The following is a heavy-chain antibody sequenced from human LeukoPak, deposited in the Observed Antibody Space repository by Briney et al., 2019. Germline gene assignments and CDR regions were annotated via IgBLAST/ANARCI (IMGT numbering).Heavy chain of an antibody. CDR1: GGSFSGYY. CDR2: INHSGST. J-gene: IGHJ3*02. CDR3: ARGRPAAPRAFDI. Sequence: SETLSLTCAVYGGSFSGYYWSWIRQPPGKGLEWIGEINHSGSTNYNPSLKSRVTISVDTSKNQFSLKLSSVAAADTAVYYCARGRPAAPRAFDIWGQGTMVTVSS. D-gene: IGHD2-2*01. V-gene: IGHV4-34*01.